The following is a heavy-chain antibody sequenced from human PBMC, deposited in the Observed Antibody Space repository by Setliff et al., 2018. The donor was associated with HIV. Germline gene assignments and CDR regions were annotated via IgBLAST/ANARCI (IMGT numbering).Heavy chain of an antibody. CDR2: LDPSDSYI. J-gene: IGHJ3*02. Sequence: PGESLKISCKGSGKSLSNYWINWVRQMPGKGLEWMGRLDPSDSYINYGPSFQGHVTISADKSTNAAFLQWSSLKASDSAMYYCARGIAVAGHDFANTPGDIWGQGAMVTVSS. CDR3: ARGIAVAGHDFANTPGDI. CDR1: GKSLSNYW. V-gene: IGHV5-10-1*01. D-gene: IGHD6-19*01.